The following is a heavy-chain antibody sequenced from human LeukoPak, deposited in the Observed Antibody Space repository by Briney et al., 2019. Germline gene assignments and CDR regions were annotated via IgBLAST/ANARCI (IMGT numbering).Heavy chain of an antibody. CDR1: GYTFTSYD. CDR2: MNPNSGNT. V-gene: IGHV1-8*01. D-gene: IGHD6-13*01. Sequence: ASVKVSCKASGYTFTSYDINWVRQATGQGLEWMGWMNPNSGNTGYAQKFQGRVTMTRNTSISTAYMELSSLRSEDTAVYYCARGGLAAAGKDYWGQGTLVTVSS. CDR3: ARGGLAAAGKDY. J-gene: IGHJ4*02.